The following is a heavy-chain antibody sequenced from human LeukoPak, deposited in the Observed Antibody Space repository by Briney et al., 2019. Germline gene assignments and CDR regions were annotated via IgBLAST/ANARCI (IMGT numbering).Heavy chain of an antibody. D-gene: IGHD2-2*01. V-gene: IGHV4-34*01. Sequence: SETLSLTCAVYGGSFSGYYWSWIRQPPGKGLEWIGEINHSGSTNYNPSLKSRVTISVDTSKHQFSLKLSSVTAADTAVYYCARNVGYCSSTSCPSSWGQGTLVTVSS. CDR2: INHSGST. CDR3: ARNVGYCSSTSCPSS. CDR1: GGSFSGYY. J-gene: IGHJ5*02.